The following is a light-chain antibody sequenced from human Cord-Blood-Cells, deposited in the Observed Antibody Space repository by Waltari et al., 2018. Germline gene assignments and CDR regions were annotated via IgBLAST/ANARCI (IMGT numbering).Light chain of an antibody. CDR2: DVS. V-gene: IGLV2-14*01. Sequence: QSALPQPAPVSGSPGQSITISCTGTSSEVGGYNYVSWYQQHPGKAPKLMIYDVSNRPSGVSNRFSGSKSGNTASLTISGLQAEDEADYYCSSYTSSSTLVFGTGTKVTVL. CDR3: SSYTSSSTLV. CDR1: SSEVGGYNY. J-gene: IGLJ1*01.